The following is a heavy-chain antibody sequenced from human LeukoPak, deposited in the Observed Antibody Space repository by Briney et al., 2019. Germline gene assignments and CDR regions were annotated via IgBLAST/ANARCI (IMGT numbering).Heavy chain of an antibody. D-gene: IGHD2-21*02. CDR2: IYSGGST. CDR1: GFTVSNNF. CDR3: ARGSCGGDCYYYYYGMDV. Sequence: GGSLRLSCAASGFTVSNNFLSWVRQAPGKGLEWVSLIYSGGSTYYADSVKGRFTISRDNSKNTLYLQMNSLRAEDSAVYYCARGSCGGDCYYYYYGMDVWALGTTVTVSS. J-gene: IGHJ6*02. V-gene: IGHV3-66*01.